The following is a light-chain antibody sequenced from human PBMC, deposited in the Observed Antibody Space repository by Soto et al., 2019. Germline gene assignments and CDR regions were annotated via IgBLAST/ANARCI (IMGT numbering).Light chain of an antibody. V-gene: IGLV2-8*01. Sequence: QSALTQPPSASGSPGQSVTISCTGTSSDVGANNYVSWYQQHPGKAPKLMIYEVTKRPSGVPDRFSGSKSGNTASLTVSGLQAEDGADYCRTSYAGTNRVFGTGTKVTVL. CDR1: SSDVGANNY. CDR3: TSYAGTNRV. J-gene: IGLJ1*01. CDR2: EVT.